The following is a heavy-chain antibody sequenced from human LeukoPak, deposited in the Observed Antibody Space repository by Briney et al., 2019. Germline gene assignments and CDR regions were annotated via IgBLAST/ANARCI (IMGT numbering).Heavy chain of an antibody. Sequence: VASVKVSCKASGYTFTSYGISWVRQAPRQGLEWLGWISAYNGNTNYAQKLQGRVTMTTDTSTSTAYMGLRSLRSDDTAVYYCARGPSPDYGDYDFFCYWGQETLVTVSS. V-gene: IGHV1-18*01. CDR2: ISAYNGNT. J-gene: IGHJ4*02. CDR1: GYTFTSYG. CDR3: ARGPSPDYGDYDFFCY. D-gene: IGHD4-17*01.